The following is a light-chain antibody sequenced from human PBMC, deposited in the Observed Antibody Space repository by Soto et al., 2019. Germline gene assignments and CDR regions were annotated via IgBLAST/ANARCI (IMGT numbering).Light chain of an antibody. CDR3: QSFDTRLNSVV. V-gene: IGLV1-40*01. CDR1: ISNIGAGYD. J-gene: IGLJ2*01. CDR2: GNN. Sequence: QSMVTQPPSASGALGQRVTISCTGTISNIGAGYDVHWYQQFPGRAPRLLIFGNNNRPSGVPDRFSGSKSGTSASLDISGLQADDGADYYCQSFDTRLNSVVFGGGTKLPVL.